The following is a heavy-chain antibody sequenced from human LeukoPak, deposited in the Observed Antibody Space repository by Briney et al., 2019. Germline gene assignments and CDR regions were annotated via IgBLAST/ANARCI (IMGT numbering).Heavy chain of an antibody. CDR1: GYTFTGYY. CDR2: INPNSGGT. V-gene: IGHV1-2*06. Sequence: ASVKVSCKASGYTFTGYYMHWVRQAPGQGLEWVGRINPNSGGTNYAQKFQGRVTMTRDTSISTAYMELSRLRSDDTAVYYCARDQRYYYDSSGYYHFDYWGQGTLVTVSS. CDR3: ARDQRYYYDSSGYYHFDY. D-gene: IGHD3-22*01. J-gene: IGHJ4*02.